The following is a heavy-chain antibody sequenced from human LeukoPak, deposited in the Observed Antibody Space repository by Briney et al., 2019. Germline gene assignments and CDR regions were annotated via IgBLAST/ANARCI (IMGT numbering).Heavy chain of an antibody. CDR1: GASISSSTYY. D-gene: IGHD3-10*01. V-gene: IGHV4-39*07. Sequence: PSETLSLTCTVSGASISSSTYYWGWIRQPPGKGLEWIGSIYYSGSTYYNPSLKSRVTISVDTSKNQFSLKLSSVTAADTAVYYCARYYYGSGSYYNRLTPYYFDYWGQGTLVTVSS. CDR3: ARYYYGSGSYYNRLTPYYFDY. CDR2: IYYSGST. J-gene: IGHJ4*02.